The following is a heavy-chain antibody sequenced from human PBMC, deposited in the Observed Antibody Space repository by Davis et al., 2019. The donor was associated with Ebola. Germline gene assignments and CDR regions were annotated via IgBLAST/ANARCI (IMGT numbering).Heavy chain of an antibody. CDR1: GFTFSSYG. CDR3: AKGLNLYCSSTSCYTLEAFDI. CDR2: ISYDGSNK. Sequence: GESLKISCAASGFTFSSYGMHWVRQAPGKGLEWVAVISYDGSNKYYADSVKGRFTISRDNSKNTLYLQMNSLRAEDTAVYYCAKGLNLYCSSTSCYTLEAFDIWGQGTMVTVSS. V-gene: IGHV3-30*18. J-gene: IGHJ3*02. D-gene: IGHD2-2*02.